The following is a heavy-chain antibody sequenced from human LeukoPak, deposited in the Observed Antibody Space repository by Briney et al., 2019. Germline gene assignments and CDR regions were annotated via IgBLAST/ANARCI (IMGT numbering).Heavy chain of an antibody. D-gene: IGHD3-10*01. J-gene: IGHJ5*02. CDR1: GYSISSSNW. Sequence: PSETLSLTCTVSGYSISSSNWWGWIRQPPGKGLEWIGYIYYSGSTYYNPSLKSRVTMSLDTSKNQVSLKLRSVTAADTALYYCARDRGSGREGLDPWGQGTLVTVSS. CDR2: IYYSGST. V-gene: IGHV4-28*03. CDR3: ARDRGSGREGLDP.